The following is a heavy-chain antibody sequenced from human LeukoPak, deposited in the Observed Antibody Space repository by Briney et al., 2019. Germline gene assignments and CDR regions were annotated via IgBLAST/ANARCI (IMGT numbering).Heavy chain of an antibody. V-gene: IGHV3-21*01. CDR3: ARDGAEPSSYSSGWYPNFDY. Sequence: GGSLRLFCAASGFTFSSYSMNWVRQAPGKGLEWVSSISSSSSYIYYADSVKGRFTISRDNAKNSLYLQMNSLRAEDTAVYYCARDGAEPSSYSSGWYPNFDYWGQGTLVTVSS. CDR2: ISSSSSYI. D-gene: IGHD6-19*01. J-gene: IGHJ4*02. CDR1: GFTFSSYS.